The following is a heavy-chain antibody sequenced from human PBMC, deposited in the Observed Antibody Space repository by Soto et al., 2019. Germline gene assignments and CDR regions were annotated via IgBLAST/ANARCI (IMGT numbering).Heavy chain of an antibody. CDR1: GGSISSSNW. D-gene: IGHD4-17*01. CDR2: IYHSGST. J-gene: IGHJ4*02. Sequence: QVQLQESGPGLVKPSGTLSLTSAVSGGSISSSNWWGWFRHPPGKGREWIGEIYHSGSTNYNPSLKSRVTISVDKSKHQFSLKLSSMTAADTAVYYCAIRTTVTTRLGYWGQGTLVTVSS. V-gene: IGHV4-4*02. CDR3: AIRTTVTTRLGY.